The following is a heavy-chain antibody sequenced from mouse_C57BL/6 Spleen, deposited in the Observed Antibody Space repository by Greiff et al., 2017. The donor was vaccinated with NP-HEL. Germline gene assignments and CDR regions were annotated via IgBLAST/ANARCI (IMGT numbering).Heavy chain of an antibody. CDR1: GYTFTSYT. V-gene: IGHV1-4*01. D-gene: IGHD1-1*01. J-gene: IGHJ1*03. CDR3: ARIDYGSSPYWYFDV. CDR2: INPSSGYT. Sequence: VQLQQSGAELARPGASVKMSCKASGYTFTSYTMHWVKQRPGQGLEWIGYINPSSGYTKYNQKFKDKATLTADKSSSTAYMQLSSLTSEDSAVYYCARIDYGSSPYWYFDVWGTGTTVTVSS.